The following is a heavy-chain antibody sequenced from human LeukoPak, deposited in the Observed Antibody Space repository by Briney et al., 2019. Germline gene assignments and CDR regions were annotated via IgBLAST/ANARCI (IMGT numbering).Heavy chain of an antibody. D-gene: IGHD6-6*01. J-gene: IGHJ4*02. V-gene: IGHV4-39*07. CDR2: IYYTGTT. CDR3: AREEYSSDWSGHDS. Sequence: PSETLSLTCTVSGGSISNTNYYWAWIRQPPGRGLEWIGSIYYTGTTFDNPSLKSRVTLSVDTSKNQFSLRLTSVTAADTAFYYCAREEYSSDWSGHDSWGQGTLVTVSS. CDR1: GGSISNTNYY.